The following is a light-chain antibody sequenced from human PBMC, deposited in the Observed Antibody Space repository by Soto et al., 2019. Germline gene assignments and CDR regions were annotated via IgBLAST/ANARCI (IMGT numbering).Light chain of an antibody. V-gene: IGKV3-11*01. CDR2: DAS. J-gene: IGKJ2*01. CDR3: QQYNIWPYT. CDR1: QSVSSY. Sequence: EIVLTQSPATLSLSPGERATLSCRASQSVSSYLAWYQQKPGQAPRLLIYDASNRATGIPARFSGSGSGTEFTLTISSLQSEDFAIYYCQQYNIWPYTFGQGTKVDIK.